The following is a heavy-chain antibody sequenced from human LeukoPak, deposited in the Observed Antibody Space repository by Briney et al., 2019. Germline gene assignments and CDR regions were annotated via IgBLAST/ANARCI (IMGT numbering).Heavy chain of an antibody. CDR3: ARHPGRFNWFDP. Sequence: SETLSLTCTVSGGSISSYYWSWIRQPPGKGLEWIGYIYYSGSTNYNPSLKSRVTISVDTSKNQFSLKLTSVTAADTAVYYCARHPGRFNWFDPWGPGTLVTVSS. CDR2: IYYSGST. V-gene: IGHV4-59*08. D-gene: IGHD3-3*01. CDR1: GGSISSYY. J-gene: IGHJ5*02.